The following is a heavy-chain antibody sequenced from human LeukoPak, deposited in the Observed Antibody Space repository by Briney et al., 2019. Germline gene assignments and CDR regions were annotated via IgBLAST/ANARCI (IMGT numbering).Heavy chain of an antibody. Sequence: GGSLRLSCAASGFTFSSYSMNWVRQAPGKGLEWVSSISSSSSYIYYADSVKGRFTISRDNAKNTLYLQMNSLRAEDTAVYYCAKVGIAAAGTPSYYYGMDVWGQGTTVTVSS. CDR3: AKVGIAAAGTPSYYYGMDV. D-gene: IGHD6-13*01. CDR2: ISSSSSYI. J-gene: IGHJ6*02. V-gene: IGHV3-21*04. CDR1: GFTFSSYS.